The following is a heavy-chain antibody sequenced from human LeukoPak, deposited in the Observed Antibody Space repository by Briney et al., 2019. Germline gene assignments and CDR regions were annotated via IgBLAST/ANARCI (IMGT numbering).Heavy chain of an antibody. Sequence: PGGSLRLSCAASGFTFSSYAMSWVRQAPGKGLEWVSAISGSGGSTYYADSVKGRFTISRDNSKNTLYLQMTSLRAEDTAVYYCAIREGQQPYPFDYWGQGTLVTVSS. CDR2: ISGSGGST. V-gene: IGHV3-23*01. CDR1: GFTFSSYA. J-gene: IGHJ4*02. CDR3: AIREGQQPYPFDY. D-gene: IGHD6-13*01.